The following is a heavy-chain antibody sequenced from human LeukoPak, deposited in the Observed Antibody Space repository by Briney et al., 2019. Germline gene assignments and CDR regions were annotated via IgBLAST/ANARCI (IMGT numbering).Heavy chain of an antibody. CDR2: INHSGST. J-gene: IGHJ4*02. CDR3: ARGRGYKL. CDR1: GGSFSGYY. V-gene: IGHV4-34*01. D-gene: IGHD5-24*01. Sequence: SETLSLTCAVYGGSFSGYYWSWIRQPPGKGLEWIGEINHSGSTNYNPSLKSRVTISVDTSKNQFSLKLSSVTAADTAVYYCARGRGYKLRGQGTLVTVSS.